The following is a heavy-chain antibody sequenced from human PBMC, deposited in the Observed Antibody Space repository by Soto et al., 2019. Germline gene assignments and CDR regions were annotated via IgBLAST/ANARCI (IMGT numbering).Heavy chain of an antibody. J-gene: IGHJ5*02. D-gene: IGHD3-10*01. CDR2: MNPNSGNT. CDR1: GYTFPRYD. Sequence: GGPVKGSCKASGYTFPRYDINWVRQATGQRLEWMGWMNPNSGNTGYAQKFQGRVTMTRNTSISTAYMELSSLRSEDTAVYYCARLRDYYGSGSYYWFDPWGQGTLVTVSS. V-gene: IGHV1-8*01. CDR3: ARLRDYYGSGSYYWFDP.